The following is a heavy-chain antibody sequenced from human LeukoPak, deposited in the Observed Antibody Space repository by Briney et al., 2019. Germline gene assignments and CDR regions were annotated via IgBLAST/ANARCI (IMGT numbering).Heavy chain of an antibody. D-gene: IGHD2-8*01. CDR2: IYYSGST. CDR1: GGSISSYY. V-gene: IGHV4-59*06. J-gene: IGHJ3*02. Sequence: SETLSLTCTVSGGSISSYYWSWIRQPPGKGLEWIGYIYYSGSTYYNPSLKSRVTISVDTSKNQFSLKLSSVTAADTAVYYCARSYCTNGVCYTGDAFDIWGQGTMVTVSS. CDR3: ARSYCTNGVCYTGDAFDI.